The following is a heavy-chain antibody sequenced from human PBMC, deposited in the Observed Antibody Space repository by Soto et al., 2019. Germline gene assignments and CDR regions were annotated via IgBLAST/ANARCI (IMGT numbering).Heavy chain of an antibody. CDR3: ARDLMDYLVLSSRPPKYLKTPAY. Sequence: GGSLILSCAASGFTISNYGMHRVRQAPGKGLEWMAVIWYDGSNTYYADSVKGRFTISRDNSKNTLYLQMNSLRAEDTAMYYCARDLMDYLVLSSRPPKYLKTPAYWGQGTLVPVSS. J-gene: IGHJ4*02. D-gene: IGHD2-2*01. CDR2: IWYDGSNT. CDR1: GFTISNYG. V-gene: IGHV3-33*01.